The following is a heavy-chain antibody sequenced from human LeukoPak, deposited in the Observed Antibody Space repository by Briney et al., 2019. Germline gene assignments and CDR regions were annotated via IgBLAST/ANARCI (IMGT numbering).Heavy chain of an antibody. CDR2: MNPNSGNT. V-gene: IGHV1-8*01. D-gene: IGHD3-3*01. CDR3: ARDSFADFWSGYPYYYYYYGMDV. CDR1: GYTFISYD. J-gene: IGHJ6*02. Sequence: ASVKVSCKASGYTFISYDINWVRQATGQGLEWMGWMNPNSGNTGYAQKFQGRVTMTGNTSISTAYMELSSLRSEDTAVYYCARDSFADFWSGYPYYYYYYGMDVWGQGTTVTVSS.